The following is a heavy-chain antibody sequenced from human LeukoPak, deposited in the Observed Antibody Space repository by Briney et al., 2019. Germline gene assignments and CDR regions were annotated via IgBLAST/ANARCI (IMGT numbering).Heavy chain of an antibody. Sequence: PSETLSLTCTVSGGSISSYYWSWVRQPPGKGLEWIGYIYYSGSTNYNPSLKSRVTISVDTSKNQFSLKLSSVTAADTAVYYCARDLSQYDSSGHCLGYWGQGTLVTVSS. CDR3: ARDLSQYDSSGHCLGY. D-gene: IGHD3-22*01. CDR1: GGSISSYY. J-gene: IGHJ4*02. V-gene: IGHV4-59*01. CDR2: IYYSGST.